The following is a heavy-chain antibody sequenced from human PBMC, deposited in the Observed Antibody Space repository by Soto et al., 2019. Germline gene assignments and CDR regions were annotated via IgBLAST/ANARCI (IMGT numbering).Heavy chain of an antibody. D-gene: IGHD6-6*01. CDR3: ARRARTDYYYMDV. CDR2: ISSNGIGT. CDR1: GFTLSSDA. V-gene: IGHV3-64*01. Sequence: EVQLVESGGGLAQPGGSLRLSCAASGFTLSSDAMDWVRQAPGKGLEYVSGISSNGIGTYYANSVKGRFTISRDNSKNTVYLQMDSLRPEDMAFYYCARRARTDYYYMDVWGKGTTVTVS. J-gene: IGHJ6*03.